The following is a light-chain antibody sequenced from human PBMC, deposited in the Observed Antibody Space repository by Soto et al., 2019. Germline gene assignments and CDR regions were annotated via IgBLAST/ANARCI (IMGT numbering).Light chain of an antibody. CDR2: GAS. Sequence: DIVMTQSPATLSVSPGERATLSCRASQSVSSNLAWYQQKPGQAPRLLIFGASTRATGIPARFSGSGSGTDFTLTISSLQSEDFAVYYCQQYNNWPPWTFGQGTKVDIK. CDR3: QQYNNWPPWT. J-gene: IGKJ1*01. CDR1: QSVSSN. V-gene: IGKV3-15*01.